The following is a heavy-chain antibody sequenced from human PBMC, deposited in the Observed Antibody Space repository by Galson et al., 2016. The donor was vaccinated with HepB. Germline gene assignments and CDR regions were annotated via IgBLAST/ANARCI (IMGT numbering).Heavy chain of an antibody. CDR2: IDYTGTI. Sequence: SETLSLTCSVSGDSISSSYYYWGWIRQPPGKGLEWIGSIDYTGTIYYNPSLKSRVTISVDTSKNQFSLKLTSVTATDTAAFYCARQARYNNWFDPWGQGTLVTVSS. CDR1: GDSISSSYYY. V-gene: IGHV4-39*01. CDR3: ARQARYNNWFDP. J-gene: IGHJ5*02. D-gene: IGHD5-18*01.